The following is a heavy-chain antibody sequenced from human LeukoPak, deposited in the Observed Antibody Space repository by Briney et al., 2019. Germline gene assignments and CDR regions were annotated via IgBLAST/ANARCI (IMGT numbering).Heavy chain of an antibody. D-gene: IGHD3-22*01. V-gene: IGHV1-2*02. CDR2: ITPNSGAT. Sequence: ASVKVSCKASGYTFTGYYMHWVRQAPGQGLEWMGWITPNSGATKYAQKFRGRVSMTRDTSINTAYMELSRLRSDDTAIYCCARVSRFYYDSSGDFDYWGQGTLVTVSS. CDR3: ARVSRFYYDSSGDFDY. J-gene: IGHJ4*02. CDR1: GYTFTGYY.